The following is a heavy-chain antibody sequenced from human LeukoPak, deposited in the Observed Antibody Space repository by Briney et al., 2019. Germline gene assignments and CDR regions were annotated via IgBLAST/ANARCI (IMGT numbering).Heavy chain of an antibody. CDR2: ISWNSGSI. V-gene: IGHV3-9*01. J-gene: IGHJ6*02. CDR1: GFTFGDYA. CDR3: AKDMVALLWFGELDYYGMDV. Sequence: SLRPLCSTPGFTFGDYAMHRVRQTPGEGLEWVPGISWNSGSIGYADSVKGRFTISRDNAKNSLYLQMNSLRAEDTALYYCAKDMVALLWFGELDYYGMDVWGQGTTVTVSS. D-gene: IGHD3-10*01.